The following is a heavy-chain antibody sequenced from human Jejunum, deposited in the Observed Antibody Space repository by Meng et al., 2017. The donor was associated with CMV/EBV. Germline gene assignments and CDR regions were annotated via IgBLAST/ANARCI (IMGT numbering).Heavy chain of an antibody. Sequence: VQLQGSGPSLVKPSQTLSLTCTVSGDSISSGDYSSNWIRQSPGKGLEWIGYIYYNGNAYYNPSLQSRVSISVDTSKNEFSLNLNSVTAADTALYFCARGGIFRGIDYWGQGTLVTVSS. D-gene: IGHD3-10*01. CDR3: ARGGIFRGIDY. J-gene: IGHJ4*02. CDR2: IYYNGNA. CDR1: GDSISSGDYS. V-gene: IGHV4-30-4*08.